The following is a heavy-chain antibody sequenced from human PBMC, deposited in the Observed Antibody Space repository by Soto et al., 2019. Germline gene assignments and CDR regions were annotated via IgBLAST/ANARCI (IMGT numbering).Heavy chain of an antibody. D-gene: IGHD3-3*01. CDR3: ARDLDLTGIMIFGVVSSKASGRYYGMDV. V-gene: IGHV1-46*01. CDR1: GYTFTSYY. Sequence: ASVKVSCKASGYTFTSYYMHWVRQAPGQGLEWMGIINPSGGSTSYAQKFQGRVTMTRDTSTSTVYMELSSLRSEDTAVYYCARDLDLTGIMIFGVVSSKASGRYYGMDVWGQGTTVTVSS. CDR2: INPSGGST. J-gene: IGHJ6*02.